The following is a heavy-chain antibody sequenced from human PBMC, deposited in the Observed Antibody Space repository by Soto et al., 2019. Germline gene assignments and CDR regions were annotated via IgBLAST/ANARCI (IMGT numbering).Heavy chain of an antibody. CDR2: IIPIFGTA. V-gene: IGHV1-69*01. J-gene: IGHJ4*02. D-gene: IGHD6-25*01. CDR3: ASGTAAAASTHSDY. CDR1: GGTFSSYA. Sequence: QVQLVQSGAEVKKPGSSVKVSCKASGGTFSSYAISWVRQAPGQGLEWMGGIIPIFGTANYAQKFQGRVTSTADESTSTAYMGLSSLRSEDTAVYYCASGTAAAASTHSDYWGQGTLVTVSS.